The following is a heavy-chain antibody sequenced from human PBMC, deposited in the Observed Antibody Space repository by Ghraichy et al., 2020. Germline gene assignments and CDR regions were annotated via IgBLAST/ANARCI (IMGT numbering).Heavy chain of an antibody. V-gene: IGHV4-34*01. CDR1: DGSLSDHY. J-gene: IGHJ2*01. CDR2: INHRGGT. CDR3: ARGLLSQCSGTNCYADTYWHLDL. Sequence: SETLSLTCTVYDGSLSDHYYNWIRQPPGKGLEWIGEINHRGGTNYSPSLKSRVTISLDTSKNQFSLKLSSVTAADTALYYCARGLLSQCSGTNCYADTYWHLDLWGRGTLVTVSS. D-gene: IGHD2-2*01.